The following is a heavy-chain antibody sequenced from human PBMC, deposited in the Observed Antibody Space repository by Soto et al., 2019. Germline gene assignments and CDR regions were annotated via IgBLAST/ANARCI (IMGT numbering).Heavy chain of an antibody. V-gene: IGHV1-2*02. J-gene: IGHJ4*02. CDR3: ASLTYYDFWSGPFHY. Sequence: ASVKVSCKASGYTFTGYYMHWVRQAPGQGLEWMGWINPNSGGTNYAQKFQGRVTMTRDTSISTAYMELSRLRSDDMAVYYCASLTYYDFWSGPFHYWGQGTLVTVSS. D-gene: IGHD3-3*01. CDR2: INPNSGGT. CDR1: GYTFTGYY.